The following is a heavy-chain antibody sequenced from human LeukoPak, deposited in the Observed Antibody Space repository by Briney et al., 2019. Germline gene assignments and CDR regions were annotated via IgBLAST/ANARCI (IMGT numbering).Heavy chain of an antibody. CDR2: IKQDGSEK. Sequence: PGGSLRLSCAASGFTFTSHWMTRVRQAPGKGLERVANIKQDGSEKNYVDSVKGRFTISRDNAKNSLSLRMNSLSAEDTAVYYCAKVDSYYYGSGRHFDYWGQGTLVTVSS. D-gene: IGHD3-10*01. CDR1: GFTFTSHW. CDR3: AKVDSYYYGSGRHFDY. J-gene: IGHJ4*02. V-gene: IGHV3-7*01.